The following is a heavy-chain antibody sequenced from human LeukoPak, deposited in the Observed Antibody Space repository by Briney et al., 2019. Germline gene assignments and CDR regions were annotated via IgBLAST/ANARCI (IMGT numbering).Heavy chain of an antibody. CDR2: IYSGGST. V-gene: IGHV3-53*04. D-gene: IGHD3-22*01. CDR3: ARDPHAAYYDSSGYYYFDY. J-gene: IGHJ4*02. Sequence: GGSLRLSCAASGFTVSSNYMSWVRQAPGKGLEWVSVIYSGGSTYYADSVKGRFTISRHNSKNTLYLQMNSLRAEDTAVYYCARDPHAAYYDSSGYYYFDYWGQGTLVTVSS. CDR1: GFTVSSNY.